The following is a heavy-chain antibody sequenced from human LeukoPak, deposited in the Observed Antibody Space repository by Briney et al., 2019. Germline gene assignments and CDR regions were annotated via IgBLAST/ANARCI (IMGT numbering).Heavy chain of an antibody. J-gene: IGHJ4*02. D-gene: IGHD6-19*01. Sequence: GGSLRLSCAAPGFTFTSYAMSWVRQAPGKGLGWVSALSGSGGSTYYADSVKGRFTISRDNSKNTLYLQMNSLRAEDTAVYYCAKFLGQWLGFDYWGQGTLVTVSS. CDR2: LSGSGGST. CDR3: AKFLGQWLGFDY. CDR1: GFTFTSYA. V-gene: IGHV3-23*01.